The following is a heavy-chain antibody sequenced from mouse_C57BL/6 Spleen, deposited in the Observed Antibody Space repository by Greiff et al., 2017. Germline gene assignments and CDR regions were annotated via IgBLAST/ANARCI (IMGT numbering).Heavy chain of an antibody. J-gene: IGHJ4*01. CDR2: ISSGGDYI. CDR3: TRDDGYYYYAMDY. V-gene: IGHV5-9-1*02. Sequence: EVQGVESGEGLVKPGGSLKLSCAASGFTFSSYAMSWVRQTPEKRLEWVAYISSGGDYIYYADTVKGRFTISRDNARNTLYLQMSSLKSEDTAMYYCTRDDGYYYYAMDYWGQGTSVTVSS. D-gene: IGHD2-3*01. CDR1: GFTFSSYA.